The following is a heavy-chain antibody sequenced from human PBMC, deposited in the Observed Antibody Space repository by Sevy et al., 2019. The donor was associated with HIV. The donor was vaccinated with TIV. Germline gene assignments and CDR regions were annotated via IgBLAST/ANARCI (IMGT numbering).Heavy chain of an antibody. J-gene: IGHJ1*01. CDR1: GFTFSAYA. D-gene: IGHD3-10*01. Sequence: GGSLRLSCAASGFTFSAYAMSWVRQAPGKGLEWVSCISSSGGSTYYADSVKGRFSISRDTSKNTLYLQMNSLRAVDTAVYYCATLRGGLYGSGYFQNWGQGTQVTVSS. V-gene: IGHV3-23*01. CDR3: ATLRGGLYGSGYFQN. CDR2: ISSSGGST.